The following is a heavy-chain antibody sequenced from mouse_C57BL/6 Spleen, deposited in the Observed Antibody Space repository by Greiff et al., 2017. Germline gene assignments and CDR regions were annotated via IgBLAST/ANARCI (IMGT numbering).Heavy chain of an antibody. CDR2: IWSGGST. D-gene: IGHD2-1*01. J-gene: IGHJ4*01. Sequence: VKLVEPGPGLVQPSQSLSITCTVSGFSLTSYGVHWVRQSPGKGLEWLGVIWSGGSTDYNAAFISRLSISKDNSKSQVFFKMNSLQADDTAIYYCARNLGNYVGAMDYWGQGTSVTVSS. V-gene: IGHV2-2*01. CDR3: ARNLGNYVGAMDY. CDR1: GFSLTSYG.